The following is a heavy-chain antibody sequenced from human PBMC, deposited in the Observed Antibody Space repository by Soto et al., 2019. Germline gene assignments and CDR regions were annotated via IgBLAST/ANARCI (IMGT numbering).Heavy chain of an antibody. CDR1: GLTSSSYA. J-gene: IGHJ4*02. Sequence: EVQLLESGGGWVQPGGSLRLSCAASGLTSSSYAMTWVRQAPGKGLARVSGIIGSGASTFYADAAKGRFTISRDNTKDTLYLKMDSLSAEDTAVYYCAKGSRRTNPKGYLDNWGQGSLVTVSS. CDR2: IIGSGAST. V-gene: IGHV3-23*01. CDR3: AKGSRRTNPKGYLDN. D-gene: IGHD6-6*01.